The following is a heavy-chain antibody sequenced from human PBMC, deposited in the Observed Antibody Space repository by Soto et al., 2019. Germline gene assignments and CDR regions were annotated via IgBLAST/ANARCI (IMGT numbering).Heavy chain of an antibody. CDR3: AKDRMIVDPLGFDI. CDR2: ISNTGDVT. CDR1: GFTFRNYG. J-gene: IGHJ3*02. D-gene: IGHD3-22*01. Sequence: EVLLLESGGGVVQPGGSLRLSCAVSGFTFRNYGMSWVRQAPGKGLEWVSSISNTGDVTYYADSVKGRFTISRDNSKNALNLQKNSLRADDTAVYYCAKDRMIVDPLGFDIWGQGTLVTVSS. V-gene: IGHV3-23*01.